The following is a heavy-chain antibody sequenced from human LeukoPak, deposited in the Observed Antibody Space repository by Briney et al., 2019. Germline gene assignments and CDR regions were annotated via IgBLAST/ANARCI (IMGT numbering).Heavy chain of an antibody. Sequence: ASVQVSCKASGYTFTSYFMHWVRQAPGQGLDWMGIINPSGGSTSYAQKFQGRVTMTSDTSTSTVYMELSSLRSEDTAVYYCARDSADYGDYDYWGQGTLVTVSS. V-gene: IGHV1-46*01. CDR3: ARDSADYGDYDY. CDR2: INPSGGST. CDR1: GYTFTSYF. J-gene: IGHJ4*02. D-gene: IGHD4-17*01.